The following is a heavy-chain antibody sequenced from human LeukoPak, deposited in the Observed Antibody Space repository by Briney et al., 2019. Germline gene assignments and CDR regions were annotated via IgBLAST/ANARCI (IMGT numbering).Heavy chain of an antibody. CDR2: INPNSGGT. J-gene: IGHJ4*02. CDR1: GYTFTGYY. CDR3: ARALNRPGYSYGYRDY. Sequence: ASVKVSCKASGYTFTGYYMHRVRQAPGQGLEWMGWINPNSGGTNYAQKFQGRVPMTRDTSISTAYMELSRLRSDDTAVYYCARALNRPGYSYGYRDYWGQGTLVTVSS. D-gene: IGHD5-18*01. V-gene: IGHV1-2*02.